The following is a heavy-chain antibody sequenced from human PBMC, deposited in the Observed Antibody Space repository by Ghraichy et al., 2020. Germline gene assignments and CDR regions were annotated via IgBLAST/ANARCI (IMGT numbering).Heavy chain of an antibody. J-gene: IGHJ6*02. V-gene: IGHV3-66*04. D-gene: IGHD2-2*01. CDR3: ARQLGVVPAPGLDV. Sequence: GGSLRLSCAASEFTVSSNYVNWVRQAPGKGLEWVSVIYSDGATYYADSVKGRFTISRDISKNTRYLQMRSLRAEDSAVYYCARQLGVVPAPGLDVWGQGTTGTDPS. CDR2: IYSDGAT. CDR1: EFTVSSNY.